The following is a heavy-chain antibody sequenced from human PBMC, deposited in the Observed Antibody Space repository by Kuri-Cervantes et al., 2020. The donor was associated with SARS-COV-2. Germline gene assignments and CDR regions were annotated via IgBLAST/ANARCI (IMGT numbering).Heavy chain of an antibody. V-gene: IGHV4-30-4*08. D-gene: IGHD3-3*01. CDR1: GGSISSGDYY. Sequence: SETLSLTCTVSGGSISSGDYYWSWIRQPPGKGLEWIGYIYYSGSTYYNPSLKSRVTISVDTSKNQFSLKLSSVTAADTAVYYCARGHWSGYSNAAEMGAFDIWGQGTMVTVSS. CDR2: IYYSGST. J-gene: IGHJ3*02. CDR3: ARGHWSGYSNAAEMGAFDI.